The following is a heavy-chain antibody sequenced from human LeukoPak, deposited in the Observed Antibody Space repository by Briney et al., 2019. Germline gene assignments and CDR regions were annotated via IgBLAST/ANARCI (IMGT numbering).Heavy chain of an antibody. D-gene: IGHD2-15*01. CDR3: ASPYCSGGTCYAHDAFDI. V-gene: IGHV1-18*01. CDR1: GYTFTSYG. CDR2: ISVYNGNT. J-gene: IGHJ3*02. Sequence: ASVKVSCKASGYTFTSYGISWVRQAPGQGLEWMGWISVYNGNTNYAQKLQGRVTMTTDTSTSTAYMELRSLRSDDTAVYYCASPYCSGGTCYAHDAFDIWGQGTXXTVSS.